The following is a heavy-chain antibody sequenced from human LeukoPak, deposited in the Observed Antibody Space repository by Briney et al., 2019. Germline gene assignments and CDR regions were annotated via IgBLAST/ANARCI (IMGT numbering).Heavy chain of an antibody. J-gene: IGHJ5*02. D-gene: IGHD2-21*01. CDR3: ARGRGSS. CDR2: IGTRGTTM. V-gene: IGHV3-48*02. Sequence: GGSLRLSCAASGFTFTSYVMNWVRQPPGKGLEWISYIGTRGTTMYYADSVKGRFTISRDSAKNSLYLQMNSLRDEDTAIYYCARGRGSSWGQGTLVTVSS. CDR1: GFTFTSYV.